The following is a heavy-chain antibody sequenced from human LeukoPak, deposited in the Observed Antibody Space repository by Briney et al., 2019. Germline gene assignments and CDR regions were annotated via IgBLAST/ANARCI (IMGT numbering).Heavy chain of an antibody. CDR2: INHSGST. CDR1: GGSFSGYY. D-gene: IGHD2/OR15-2a*01. Sequence: SETLSLTCAVYGGSFSGYYWSWIRQPPGKGLEWIGEINHSGSTNYNPSLKSRVTISVDTSKNQFSLKLSSVIAADTAVYYCARDSPLAATSRAILVYSFDIWGQGTMVTVSS. CDR3: ARDSPLAATSRAILVYSFDI. V-gene: IGHV4-34*01. J-gene: IGHJ3*02.